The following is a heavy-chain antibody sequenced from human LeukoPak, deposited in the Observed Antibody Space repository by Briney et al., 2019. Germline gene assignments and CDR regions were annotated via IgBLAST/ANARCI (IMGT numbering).Heavy chain of an antibody. D-gene: IGHD2-2*01. Sequence: PSETLSLTCTVSGGSISSYYWSWIRQPPGKGLEWIGYIYYFGTTDYNPSLKSRVTISVDTSKNQFSLKLSSVTAADTAVYYCAREIGLGGGYCSSTSCDGAFDIWGQGTMVTVSS. CDR3: AREIGLGGGYCSSTSCDGAFDI. CDR1: GGSISSYY. CDR2: IYYFGTT. J-gene: IGHJ3*02. V-gene: IGHV4-59*12.